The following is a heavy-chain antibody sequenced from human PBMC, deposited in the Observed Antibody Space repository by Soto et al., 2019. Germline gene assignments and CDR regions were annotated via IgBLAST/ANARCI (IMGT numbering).Heavy chain of an antibody. V-gene: IGHV3-30-3*01. D-gene: IGHD2-15*01. Sequence: QVQLVESGGGVVQPGRSLRLSCAASGFTFSSYAMHWVRQAPGKGLEWVAVISYDGSNKYYADSVKGRFTISRDNSKNTLYLQMRSLRAEDTAVYYCARVTRYCSGGSCFGSYGMDVWVQGTTVTVSS. J-gene: IGHJ6*02. CDR2: ISYDGSNK. CDR3: ARVTRYCSGGSCFGSYGMDV. CDR1: GFTFSSYA.